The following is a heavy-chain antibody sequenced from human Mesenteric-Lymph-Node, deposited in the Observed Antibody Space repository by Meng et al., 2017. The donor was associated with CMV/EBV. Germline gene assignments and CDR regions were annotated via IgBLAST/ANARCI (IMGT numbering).Heavy chain of an antibody. CDR2: IWYDGSNK. V-gene: IGHV3-33*06. CDR3: AKDLNSGSYLYYFDY. CDR1: GFTFSSYA. D-gene: IGHD1-26*01. J-gene: IGHJ4*02. Sequence: GESLKISCAASGFTFSSYAMHWVRQAPGKGLEWVAVIWYDGSNKYYADSVKGRFTISRDNSKNTLYLQMNSLRAEDTAVYYCAKDLNSGSYLYYFDYWGQGTLVTVSS.